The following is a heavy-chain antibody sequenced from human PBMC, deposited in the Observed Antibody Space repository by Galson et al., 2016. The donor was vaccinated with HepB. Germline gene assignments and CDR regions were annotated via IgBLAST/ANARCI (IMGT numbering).Heavy chain of an antibody. CDR3: ARATIPVAASGMDV. J-gene: IGHJ6*02. V-gene: IGHV1-18*01. Sequence: SVKVSCKASGYTFTTSGISWVRQAPGQGLEWMGWISAYNGNTNYAQKLQGRVTMTTDTSTSTTYMELRSLRSDDTAVYYCARATIPVAASGMDVWGQGTTVTVFS. D-gene: IGHD2-15*01. CDR1: GYTFTTSG. CDR2: ISAYNGNT.